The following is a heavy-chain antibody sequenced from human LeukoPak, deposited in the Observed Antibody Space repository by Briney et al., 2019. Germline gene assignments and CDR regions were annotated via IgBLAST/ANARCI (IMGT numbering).Heavy chain of an antibody. CDR3: ARDGGVHNDAFDI. CDR2: IYYNGST. CDR1: GGSIRGYY. V-gene: IGHV4-59*01. Sequence: SETLSLTCTVSGGSIRGYYWNWIRQPPGKGLEWIGYIYYNGSTNYNPSLKSRVTISVDTSKNRFALRLSSVTAADTAVYYCARDGGVHNDAFDIWGQGTMVTVSS. D-gene: IGHD3-10*01. J-gene: IGHJ3*02.